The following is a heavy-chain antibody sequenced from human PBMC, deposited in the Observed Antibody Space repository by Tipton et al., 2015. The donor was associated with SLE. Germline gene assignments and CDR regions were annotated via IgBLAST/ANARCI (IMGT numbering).Heavy chain of an antibody. CDR1: GFTFSGYA. J-gene: IGHJ4*02. Sequence: SLRLSCAASGFTFSGYAMHWVRQAPGKGLEWVSFISYDGSSKYYADSVKGRFTISRDNSRNTLYLQMNSLRAEDTAVYYCATEDPIAAQSLYYWGQGTLVTVSS. V-gene: IGHV3-30*04. D-gene: IGHD6-6*01. CDR3: ATEDPIAAQSLYY. CDR2: ISYDGSSK.